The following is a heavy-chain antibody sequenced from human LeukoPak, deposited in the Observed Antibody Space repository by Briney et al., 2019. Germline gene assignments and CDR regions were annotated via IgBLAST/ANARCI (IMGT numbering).Heavy chain of an antibody. Sequence: ASVKVSCKASGYTFTSYYMHWVRQAPGQGLEWMGIINPSGGSTSYAQKFQGRVTMTRDTSTSTVYMELSSLRSEDTAVYYCARDPYHDDSSGYYDYWGQGTLVTVSS. CDR1: GYTFTSYY. D-gene: IGHD3-22*01. J-gene: IGHJ4*02. CDR3: ARDPYHDDSSGYYDY. CDR2: INPSGGST. V-gene: IGHV1-46*01.